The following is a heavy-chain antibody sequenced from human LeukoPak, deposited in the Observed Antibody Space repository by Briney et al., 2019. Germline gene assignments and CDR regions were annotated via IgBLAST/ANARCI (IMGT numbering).Heavy chain of an antibody. CDR3: ARVPDITARPCDT. Sequence: SETLSLTCAVYGGSFSNYYWSWIRLTPGRGLEWVGEISHTGDIVNYKPSLRSRVTISVDSPKKQFSLKLTSVTAADTGVYYCARVPDITARPCDTWGPGTLVTVSS. J-gene: IGHJ5*02. CDR2: ISHTGDIV. V-gene: IGHV4-34*01. CDR1: GGSFSNYY. D-gene: IGHD1-1*01.